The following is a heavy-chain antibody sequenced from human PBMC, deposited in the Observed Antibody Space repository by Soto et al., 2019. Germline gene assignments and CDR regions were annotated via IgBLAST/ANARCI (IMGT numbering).Heavy chain of an antibody. V-gene: IGHV1-58*02. CDR3: AATRYCSSTSCYIGPFDY. Sequence: ASVKVSWKASGFTFTSSAMQWVRQARGQRLEWIGWIVVGSGNTNYAQKFQERVTITRDMSTSTAYMELSSLRSEDTAVYYCAATRYCSSTSCYIGPFDYWGQGTLVTVSS. CDR2: IVVGSGNT. D-gene: IGHD2-2*02. CDR1: GFTFTSSA. J-gene: IGHJ4*02.